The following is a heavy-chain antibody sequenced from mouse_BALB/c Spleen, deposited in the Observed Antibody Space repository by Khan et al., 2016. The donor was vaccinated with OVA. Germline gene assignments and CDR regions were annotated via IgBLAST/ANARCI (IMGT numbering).Heavy chain of an antibody. CDR1: GYIFTSYW. CDR2: IYPGTDNT. J-gene: IGHJ2*01. V-gene: IGHV1-76*01. CDR3: GSEGPLYYFDY. Sequence: VQLKESGAELMRPGASVKLSCKTSGYIFTSYWIHWVKQRPGQGLEWIARIYPGTDNTYYNEKFKDKATLTADKSSTTAYMQLSSLKSEDSAVYFWGSEGPLYYFDYWGQGTTLTVSS.